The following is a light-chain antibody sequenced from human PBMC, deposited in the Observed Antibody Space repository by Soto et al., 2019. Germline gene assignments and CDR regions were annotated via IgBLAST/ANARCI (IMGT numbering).Light chain of an antibody. J-gene: IGKJ4*01. CDR1: QSVLYSSNNENY. V-gene: IGKV4-1*01. CDR3: QQYYTTPPT. Sequence: DIVLTHSPDSLAVSLGERATINCKSSQSVLYSSNNENYLTWYQQKPGQPPKLLIYWASTRESGVPDRFSGSGSGTDFTLTISNLQAEDVAVYYCQQYYTTPPTFGGGTKVDI. CDR2: WAS.